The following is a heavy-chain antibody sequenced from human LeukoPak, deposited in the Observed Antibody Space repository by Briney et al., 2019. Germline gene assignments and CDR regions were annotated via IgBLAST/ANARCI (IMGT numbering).Heavy chain of an antibody. CDR2: IIPILGIA. V-gene: IGHV1-69*04. CDR3: ARVDTAMVIDY. J-gene: IGHJ4*02. Sequence: SVKVPCKASGGTFSSYAISWVRQAPGQGLEWMGRIIPILGIANYAQKFQGRVTITADKSTSTAYMELSSLRSEDTAVYYCARVDTAMVIDYWGQGTLVTVSS. D-gene: IGHD5-18*01. CDR1: GGTFSSYA.